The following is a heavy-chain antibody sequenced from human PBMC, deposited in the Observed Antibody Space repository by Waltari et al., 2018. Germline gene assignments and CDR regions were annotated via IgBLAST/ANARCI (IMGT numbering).Heavy chain of an antibody. V-gene: IGHV3-7*03. Sequence: EVQLVGAGGGLVQPGGALRIPWEGPGFKFSSYWMSWVRQAPGKGLEWVANIHQDGSEKYYVDSVKGRFTISRDNDKNSLYLQMNSLRAEDTAVYYCARDRPPRGWVDPWGQGTLVTVSS. CDR3: ARDRPPRGWVDP. CDR2: IHQDGSEK. D-gene: IGHD3-10*01. J-gene: IGHJ5*02. CDR1: GFKFSSYW.